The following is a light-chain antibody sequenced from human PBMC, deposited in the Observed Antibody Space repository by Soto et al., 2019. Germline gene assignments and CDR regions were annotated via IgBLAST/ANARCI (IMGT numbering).Light chain of an antibody. Sequence: EVVLTQSPATLSLSPGERATLSCRASENVRTFVDWYQQKPGQAPRLLIYGASNRATGIPARFSGSGSGTDFTLTISNLEPEDFAVYYCQQRSNWPLTFGGGTKVDIK. CDR3: QQRSNWPLT. CDR1: ENVRTF. CDR2: GAS. J-gene: IGKJ4*01. V-gene: IGKV3-11*01.